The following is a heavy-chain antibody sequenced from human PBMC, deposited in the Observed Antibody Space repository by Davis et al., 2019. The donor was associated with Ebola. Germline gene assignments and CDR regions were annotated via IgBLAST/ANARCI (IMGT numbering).Heavy chain of an antibody. CDR3: AKEVFMVAAILYYFDY. CDR1: GFTFDDYA. D-gene: IGHD2-15*01. V-gene: IGHV3-43*02. CDR2: ISGDGGST. J-gene: IGHJ4*02. Sequence: GGSLRLSCAASGFTFDDYAMHWVRQAPGKGLEWVSLISGDGGSTYYADSVKGRFTISRDNSKNSLYLQMNSLRAEDTALYYCAKEVFMVAAILYYFDYWGQGTLVTVSS.